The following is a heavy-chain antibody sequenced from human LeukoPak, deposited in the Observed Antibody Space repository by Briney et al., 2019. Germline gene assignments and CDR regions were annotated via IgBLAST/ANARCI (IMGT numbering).Heavy chain of an antibody. CDR3: AREDYGGVYFDY. V-gene: IGHV3-30-3*01. D-gene: IGHD4-23*01. J-gene: IGHJ4*02. CDR1: GFIFRNYA. Sequence: GGSLRLSCAASGFIFRNYAMHWVRQAPGKGLEWVVVISYDGSNKYYADSVKGRFTISRDNSKNTLYVQMNSLRAEDTAVYYCAREDYGGVYFDYWGQGTLVTVST. CDR2: ISYDGSNK.